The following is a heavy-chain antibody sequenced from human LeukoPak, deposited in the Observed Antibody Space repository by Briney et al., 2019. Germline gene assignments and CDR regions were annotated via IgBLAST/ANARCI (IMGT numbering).Heavy chain of an antibody. CDR1: GFTFSSSS. D-gene: IGHD1-26*01. J-gene: IGHJ5*02. V-gene: IGHV3-21*01. Sequence: AGGSLRLSCAASGFTFSSSSMNWVRQAPGKGLEWVSSISSTSSYIYYADSVKGRFTISRDNAKNSLFLQMDSLRAEDTAVYYCVRVLWQLLAWGQGTLVTVSS. CDR3: VRVLWQLLA. CDR2: ISSTSSYI.